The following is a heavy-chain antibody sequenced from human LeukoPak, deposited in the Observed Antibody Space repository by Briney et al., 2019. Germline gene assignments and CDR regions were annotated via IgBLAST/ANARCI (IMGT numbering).Heavy chain of an antibody. V-gene: IGHV3-23*01. CDR1: GFTFSSYA. D-gene: IGHD6-19*01. CDR2: ISGSGGST. Sequence: PGGSLRLSCAASGFTFSSYAMSWARQAPGKGLEWVSAISGSGGSTYYADSVKGRFTISRDNSKNTLYLQMNSLRAEDTAVYYCANLYSSGWYPNDYWGQGTLVTVSS. J-gene: IGHJ4*02. CDR3: ANLYSSGWYPNDY.